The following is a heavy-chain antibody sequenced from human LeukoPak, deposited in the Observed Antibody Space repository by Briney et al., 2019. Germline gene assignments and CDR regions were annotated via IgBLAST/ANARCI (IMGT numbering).Heavy chain of an antibody. D-gene: IGHD3-3*01. CDR3: ARRDWVSGAVRAFDI. CDR1: GFMFSDYY. V-gene: IGHV3-11*04. CDR2: ISNDSVDK. Sequence: PGGSLRLSCVGSGFMFSDYYMSWIRQAPGKGLEWVSYISNDSVDKYYVDSVRGRFTISRDNAKKSMYLQMSGLRVEDTAVYYCARRDWVSGAVRAFDIWGKGTMVTVSS. J-gene: IGHJ3*02.